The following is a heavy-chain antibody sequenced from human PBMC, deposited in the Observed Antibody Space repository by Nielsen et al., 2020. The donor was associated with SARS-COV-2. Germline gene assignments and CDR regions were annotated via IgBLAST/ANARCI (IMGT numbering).Heavy chain of an antibody. D-gene: IGHD2-15*01. CDR2: IYHRGST. J-gene: IGHJ6*03. CDR1: GGSFCGYY. Sequence: SATLSLTCAVYGGSFCGYYLSWIRQVPGKGLERIGEIYHRGSTNYNSSLKSRVTISVDKSKYQCSLKLSSVTAADTAVYYCARDWWLPPRNYMDVWGKGTTVTVSS. V-gene: IGHV4-34*01. CDR3: ARDWWLPPRNYMDV.